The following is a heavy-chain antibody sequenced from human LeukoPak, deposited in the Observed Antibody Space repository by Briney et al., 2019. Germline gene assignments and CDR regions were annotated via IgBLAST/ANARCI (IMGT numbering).Heavy chain of an antibody. Sequence: PGGSLRLSCAASGFAFRSYEMNWGRQAPGKGLEWVSYISSSGSTIYYAEFVKGRFTISRDNAKNSLYLQMNSLTAEDTAVYYCARKGGYGLDFDYWGRGTLVTVSS. CDR1: GFAFRSYE. CDR2: ISSSGSTI. V-gene: IGHV3-48*03. J-gene: IGHJ4*02. CDR3: ARKGGYGLDFDY. D-gene: IGHD5-18*01.